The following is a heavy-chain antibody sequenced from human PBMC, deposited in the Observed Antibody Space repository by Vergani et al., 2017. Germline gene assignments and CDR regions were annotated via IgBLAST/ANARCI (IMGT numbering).Heavy chain of an antibody. V-gene: IGHV4-39*07. J-gene: IGHJ3*02. CDR3: ARVLRRIWFGELSHAFDI. CDR2: INHSGST. CDR1: GESIRSGSHY. D-gene: IGHD3-10*01. Sequence: QVKLQESGPGLLKPSQTLSLTCTVSGESIRSGSHYWSWIRQPPGKGLESIGEINHSGSTNYNPSLKSRVTISVDTSKNQFSLKLSSVTAADTAVYYCARVLRRIWFGELSHAFDIWGQGTMVTVSS.